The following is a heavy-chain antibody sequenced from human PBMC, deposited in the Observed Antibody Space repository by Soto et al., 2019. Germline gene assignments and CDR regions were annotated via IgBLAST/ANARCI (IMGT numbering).Heavy chain of an antibody. V-gene: IGHV1-58*01. J-gene: IGHJ6*02. Sequence: QMQLVQSGPEVKKPGTSVKVSCKASGFTFTSSAVQWVRQARGQRLEWIGWIVVGSGNTNYAQKFQERVTITRDMSTSTAYMELSSLRSEDTAVYYCAAVPYSGSYSAPPYGMDVWGQGTTVTVSS. CDR3: AAVPYSGSYSAPPYGMDV. D-gene: IGHD1-26*01. CDR1: GFTFTSSA. CDR2: IVVGSGNT.